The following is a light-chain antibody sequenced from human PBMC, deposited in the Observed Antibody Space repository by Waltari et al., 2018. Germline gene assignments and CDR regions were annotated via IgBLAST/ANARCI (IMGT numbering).Light chain of an antibody. V-gene: IGKV3-20*01. J-gene: IGKJ3*01. CDR3: QQYASLPLT. Sequence: ESRLTQSPGTLPLSQGERATLSCRATQTISSNYLAWYQQKPGQAPRLLIYGASIRATGVPDRFSGSGSGADFTLTISRLETEDFAVYYCQQYASLPLTFGPGTKVDI. CDR2: GAS. CDR1: QTISSNY.